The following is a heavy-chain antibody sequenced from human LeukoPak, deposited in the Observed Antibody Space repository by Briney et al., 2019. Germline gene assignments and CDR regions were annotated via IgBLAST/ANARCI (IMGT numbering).Heavy chain of an antibody. CDR3: ARDGDSYCSGGSCYGRDYYYYYMDV. V-gene: IGHV1-2*02. CDR1: GYTFTGYY. D-gene: IGHD2-15*01. J-gene: IGHJ6*03. CDR2: INPNSGGT. Sequence: ASVKVSCKASGYTFTGYYMHWVRQAPGQGLEWMGWINPNSGGTNYAQKFQGRVTMTRDTSISTAYMELSRLRSDDTAVYYCARDGDSYCSGGSCYGRDYYYYYMDVWGKGTTVTVSS.